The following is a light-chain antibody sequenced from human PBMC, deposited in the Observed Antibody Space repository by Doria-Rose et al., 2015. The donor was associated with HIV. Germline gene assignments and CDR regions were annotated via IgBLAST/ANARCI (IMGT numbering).Light chain of an antibody. J-gene: IGKJ3*01. Sequence: TQSPESLGMSLSERATPNCKSNQSLLYTSKNYLAWYQQKPGQPPKLLIYWASTRQSGVPARFSGSGSGTDFTLTISSLEAGDVAVYYCQQYYDTPSFGPGTTVDIK. V-gene: IGKV4-1*01. CDR3: QQYYDTPS. CDR2: WAS. CDR1: QSLLYTSKNY.